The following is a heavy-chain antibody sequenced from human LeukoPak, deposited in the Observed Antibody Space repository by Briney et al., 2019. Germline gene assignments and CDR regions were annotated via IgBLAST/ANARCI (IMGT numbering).Heavy chain of an antibody. CDR3: ARTKSVVDDAFDI. J-gene: IGHJ3*02. Sequence: SETLSLTCAVYGVSFSGYYWSWIRQPPGKGLEWIGEINHSGSTNYNPSLKSRVTTSVDTSKNQFSLKLSSVTAADTAVYYCARTKSVVDDAFDIWGQGTMVTVSS. V-gene: IGHV4-34*01. D-gene: IGHD2-15*01. CDR2: INHSGST. CDR1: GVSFSGYY.